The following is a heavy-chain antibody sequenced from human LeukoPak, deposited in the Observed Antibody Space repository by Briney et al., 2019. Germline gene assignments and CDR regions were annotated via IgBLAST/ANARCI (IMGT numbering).Heavy chain of an antibody. CDR3: ARESYGSDY. V-gene: IGHV3-21*06. J-gene: IGHJ4*02. Sequence: GGSLRLSCAASGLMFTMFTMKWVPQAPGEGLECVSSISTSSSSIYYADSVKGRFTDSRDNAKNSLYLQMNSLRAEDTAVYCCARESYGSDYWGQGTLVTVSS. D-gene: IGHD5-18*01. CDR2: ISTSSSSI. CDR1: GLMFTMFT.